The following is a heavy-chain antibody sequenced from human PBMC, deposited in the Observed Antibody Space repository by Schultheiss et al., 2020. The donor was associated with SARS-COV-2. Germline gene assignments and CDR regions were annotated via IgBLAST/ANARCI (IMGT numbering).Heavy chain of an antibody. CDR1: GGSISSYY. CDR2: IYYSGST. Sequence: SETLSLTCTVSGGSISSYYWSWIRQPPGKGLEWIGYIYYSGSTNYNPSLKSRVTMSVDTSKNQFSLKLSSVTAADTAVYYCASGGYCSGGSCYSSDFDYWGQGTLVTVSS. J-gene: IGHJ4*02. V-gene: IGHV4-59*12. CDR3: ASGGYCSGGSCYSSDFDY. D-gene: IGHD2-15*01.